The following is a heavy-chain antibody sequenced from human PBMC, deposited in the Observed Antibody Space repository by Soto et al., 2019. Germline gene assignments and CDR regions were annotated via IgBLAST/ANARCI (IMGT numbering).Heavy chain of an antibody. CDR2: IFWDDDK. Sequence: QITLKESGPTLVKPTQTLMLTCTFSGFSLSTPGVGVGWVRQPPGKALERLALIFWDDDKRYSPSLKSRLTIAQDTSTHQAVPTWTNMDPVDTATCYFAASTGYCIFDCWGQGTVVAVSS. J-gene: IGHJ4*02. D-gene: IGHD3-9*01. V-gene: IGHV2-5*02. CDR1: GFSLSTPGVG. CDR3: AASTGYCIFDC.